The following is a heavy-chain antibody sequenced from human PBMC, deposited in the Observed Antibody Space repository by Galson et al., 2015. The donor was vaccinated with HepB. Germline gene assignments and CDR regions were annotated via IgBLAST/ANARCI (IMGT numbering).Heavy chain of an antibody. J-gene: IGHJ6*02. V-gene: IGHV3-74*01. D-gene: IGHD3-22*01. CDR3: ARDPRFYYDSSGYYYYYYGMDV. Sequence: SLRLSCAASGFTFSSYWMHWVRQAPGKGLVWVSRINSDGSSTSYADSVKGRFTISRDNAKNTLYLQMNSLRAEDTAVYYCARDPRFYYDSSGYYYYYYGMDVWGQGTTATVSS. CDR2: INSDGSST. CDR1: GFTFSSYW.